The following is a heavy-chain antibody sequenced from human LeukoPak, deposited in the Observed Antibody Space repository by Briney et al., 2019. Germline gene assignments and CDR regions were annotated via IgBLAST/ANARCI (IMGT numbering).Heavy chain of an antibody. Sequence: GGSLRLSCAASGFTFSSYSMNWVRQAPGKGLEWVSTVTGSGITTYYADSVKGRFTISRDNSKNTLYLQMSSLRAEDTAVYFCAKDPDHDYGDSLVPWGQGTLVTVSS. D-gene: IGHD4-17*01. J-gene: IGHJ5*02. CDR2: VTGSGITT. CDR3: AKDPDHDYGDSLVP. CDR1: GFTFSSYS. V-gene: IGHV3-23*01.